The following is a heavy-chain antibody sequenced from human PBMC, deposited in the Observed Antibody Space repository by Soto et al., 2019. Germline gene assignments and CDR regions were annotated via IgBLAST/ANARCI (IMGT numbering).Heavy chain of an antibody. CDR3: ATMTKVRDIYYYYMDV. J-gene: IGHJ6*03. Sequence: EVQLLESGGGLVQPGGSLRLSCAASGFTFSSYAMSWVRQAPGKGLEWVSAISGSGGSTYYADSVKGRFTISRDNSKNTLYLQMNSLRAEDTAVYYCATMTKVRDIYYYYMDVWGKGTTVTVSS. CDR1: GFTFSSYA. CDR2: ISGSGGST. V-gene: IGHV3-23*01. D-gene: IGHD4-4*01.